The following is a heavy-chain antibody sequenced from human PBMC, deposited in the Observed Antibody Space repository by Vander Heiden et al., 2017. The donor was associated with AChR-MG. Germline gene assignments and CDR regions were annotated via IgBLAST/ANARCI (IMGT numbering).Heavy chain of an antibody. CDR3: AKDTGYSSGGRGRYFDY. CDR1: GFTFSSYG. V-gene: IGHV3-30*18. J-gene: IGHJ4*02. CDR2: ISYDGSNK. Sequence: QVQLVESGGGVVQPGRSLRLSCAASGFTFSSYGMHWVRQAPGKGLEWVAVISYDGSNKYYADSVKGRVTISRDNSKNTLYLQMNSLRAEDTAVYYCAKDTGYSSGGRGRYFDYWGQGTLVTVSS. D-gene: IGHD6-19*01.